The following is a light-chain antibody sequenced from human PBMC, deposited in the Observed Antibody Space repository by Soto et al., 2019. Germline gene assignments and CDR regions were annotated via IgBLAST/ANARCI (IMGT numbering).Light chain of an antibody. CDR1: SSDVGSYNL. V-gene: IGLV2-23*01. Sequence: QSALTQPASVSGSPGQSITISCNGTSSDVGSYNLVSWYQQHPGKAPKLMIYEGSKRPSGVSNRFSGSKSGNTASLTISGLHAEDEAGYYCCSYAGSSTSYVFGTGTKLTVL. J-gene: IGLJ1*01. CDR3: CSYAGSSTSYV. CDR2: EGS.